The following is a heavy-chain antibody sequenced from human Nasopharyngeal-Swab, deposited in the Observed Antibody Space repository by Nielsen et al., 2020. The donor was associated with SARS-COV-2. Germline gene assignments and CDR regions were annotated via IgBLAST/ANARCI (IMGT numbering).Heavy chain of an antibody. D-gene: IGHD1-26*01. CDR2: IKQGGSDK. V-gene: IGHV3-7*01. J-gene: IGHJ4*02. CDR1: GFTFSRYW. Sequence: GESLKISCAASGFTFSRYWMSWVRQAPGKGLEWVANIKQGGSDKHYVDSVKGRFTISRDNAQNSLYLKMNSLRAEDTALYYCASDSRIVGATGSDDYWGQGTLVTVSS. CDR3: ASDSRIVGATGSDDY.